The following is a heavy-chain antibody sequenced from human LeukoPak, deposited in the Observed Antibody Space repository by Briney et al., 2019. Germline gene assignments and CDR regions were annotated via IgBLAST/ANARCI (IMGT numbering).Heavy chain of an antibody. V-gene: IGHV4-39*07. CDR2: IYYSGST. CDR3: ARDLGLERRFGPDWFDP. CDR1: GGSISSSSYY. Sequence: SETLSLTCTVSGGSISSSSYYWGWIRQPPGKGLEWIGSIYYSGSTYYNPSLKSRVTISVDTSKNQFSLKLSSVTAADTAVYYCARDLGLERRFGPDWFDPWGQGTLVTVSS. D-gene: IGHD1-1*01. J-gene: IGHJ5*02.